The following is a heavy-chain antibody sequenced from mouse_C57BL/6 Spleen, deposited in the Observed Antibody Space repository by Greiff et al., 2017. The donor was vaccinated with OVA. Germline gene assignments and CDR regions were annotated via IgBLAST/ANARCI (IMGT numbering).Heavy chain of an antibody. D-gene: IGHD2-4*01. J-gene: IGHJ3*01. CDR3: TTPIYYDYDEGFAY. CDR1: GFNIKDYY. Sequence: EVKLMESGAELVRPGASVKLSCTASGFNIKDYYMHWVKQRPEQGLEWIGRIDPEDGDTEYAPKFQGKATMTADTSSNTAYLQLSSLTSEDTAVYYCTTPIYYDYDEGFAYWGQGTLVTVSA. CDR2: IDPEDGDT. V-gene: IGHV14-1*01.